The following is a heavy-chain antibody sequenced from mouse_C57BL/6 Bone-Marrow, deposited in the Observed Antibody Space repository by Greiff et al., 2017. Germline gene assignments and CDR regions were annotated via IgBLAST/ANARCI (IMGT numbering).Heavy chain of an antibody. CDR1: GFTFSSYG. J-gene: IGHJ1*03. V-gene: IGHV5-6*02. Sequence: EVKLVESGGDLVKPGGSLKLSCAASGFTFSSYGMSWVRQTPDKRLEWVATISSGGSYTYYPDSVKGRFNISSDNAKNTLYLQMSSLKSEDTAMYYCARQGGYFDVWGTGTTVTVSS. CDR2: ISSGGSYT. CDR3: ARQGGYFDV.